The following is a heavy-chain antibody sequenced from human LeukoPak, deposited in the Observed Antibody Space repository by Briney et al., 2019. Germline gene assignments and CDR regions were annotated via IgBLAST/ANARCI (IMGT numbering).Heavy chain of an antibody. CDR2: ISSSSSYI. V-gene: IGHV3-21*01. CDR3: ARDSHLQTAGDWVGSGAFDI. Sequence: GGSLRLSCAASGFTFSSYSMNWVRQAPGKGLEWVSSISSSSSYIYYADSVKGRFTISRDNAKNSLYLQMNSLRAEDTAVYYCARDSHLQTAGDWVGSGAFDIWGQGTMVTVSS. J-gene: IGHJ3*02. CDR1: GFTFSSYS. D-gene: IGHD2-21*02.